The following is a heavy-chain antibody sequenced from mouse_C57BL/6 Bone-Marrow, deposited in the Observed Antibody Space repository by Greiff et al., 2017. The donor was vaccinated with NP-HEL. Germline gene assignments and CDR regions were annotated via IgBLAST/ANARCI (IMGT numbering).Heavy chain of an antibody. CDR3: ARPSLSYAMDY. V-gene: IGHV1-69*01. Sequence: VKLQQPGAELVMPGASVKLSCKASGYTLTSYWMHWVKQRPGQGLEWIGEIDPSDSYTNYNQKFKGKSTLTVDKSSSTAYMQLSSLTSEDSAVYYCARPSLSYAMDYWGQGTSVPVSS. D-gene: IGHD1-1*01. CDR1: GYTLTSYW. CDR2: IDPSDSYT. J-gene: IGHJ4*01.